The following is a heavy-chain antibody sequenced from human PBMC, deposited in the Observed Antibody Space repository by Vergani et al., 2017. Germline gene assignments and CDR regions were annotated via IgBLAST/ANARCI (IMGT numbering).Heavy chain of an antibody. CDR2: IIPIFGTA. J-gene: IGHJ3*02. CDR1: GGTFSSYA. CDR3: ASRIVALCTHAFDI. Sequence: QVQLVQSGAEVKKPGSSVKVSCKASGGTFSSYAISWVRQAPGQGLEWMGGIIPIFGTANYAQTFQGRVTSTADESTRTAYMELSSLRSEDTAVYYCASRIVALCTHAFDIWGQGTMVTVSS. V-gene: IGHV1-69*01. D-gene: IGHD5-12*01.